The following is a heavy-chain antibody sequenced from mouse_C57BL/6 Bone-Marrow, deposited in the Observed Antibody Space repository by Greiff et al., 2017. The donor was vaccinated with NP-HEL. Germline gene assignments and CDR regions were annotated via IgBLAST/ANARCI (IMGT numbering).Heavy chain of an antibody. CDR2: INPYNGGT. CDR1: GYTFTDYY. Sequence: EVQLQQSGPVLVKPGASVKMSCKASGYTFTDYYMNWVKQSHGKSLEWIGVINPYNGGTSYNQQFKGKATLTVDKSSSTAYMELNSLTSEDSAVYYCARRYGSSYRYFDVWGTGTTVTVSS. D-gene: IGHD1-1*01. V-gene: IGHV1-19*01. J-gene: IGHJ1*03. CDR3: ARRYGSSYRYFDV.